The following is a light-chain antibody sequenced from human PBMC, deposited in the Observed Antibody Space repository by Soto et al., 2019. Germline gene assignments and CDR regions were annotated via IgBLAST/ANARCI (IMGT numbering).Light chain of an antibody. Sequence: DIQMTQSPSTLSASVGDRVTITCRASQSISSWLAWYQQKPGKAPKLLLYKASSLESGVPSRFSGSGSGTEFTLTIISLKPDDFATYYCQQYNSYPYTFGQGTKLEIK. V-gene: IGKV1-5*03. CDR1: QSISSW. CDR3: QQYNSYPYT. J-gene: IGKJ2*01. CDR2: KAS.